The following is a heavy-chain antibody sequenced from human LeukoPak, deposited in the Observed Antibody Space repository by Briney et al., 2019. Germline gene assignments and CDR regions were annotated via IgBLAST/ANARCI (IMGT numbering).Heavy chain of an antibody. CDR3: AAVIADFDF. Sequence: SETLSLTCTVSGGSVSSGTYYWGWIRRPPGKGLEWIGNLCYTGTTYYNPSLKSRVTISLDTSKNQFSLKLTSVTAAGAAVYSCAAVIADFDFWGQGTLVTVSP. CDR2: LCYTGTT. D-gene: IGHD6-13*01. V-gene: IGHV4-39*01. CDR1: GGSVSSGTYY. J-gene: IGHJ4*02.